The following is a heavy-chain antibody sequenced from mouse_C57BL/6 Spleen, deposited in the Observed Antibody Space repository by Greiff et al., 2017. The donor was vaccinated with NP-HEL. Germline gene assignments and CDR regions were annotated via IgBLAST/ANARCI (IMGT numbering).Heavy chain of an antibody. D-gene: IGHD1-1*02. Sequence: EVMLVESGAELVRPGASVKLSCTASGFNIKDDYMHWVKQRPEQGLEWIGWIDPENGDTEYASKFQGKATITADTSSNTAYLQLSSLTSEDTAVYYCTTGGGNIDYWGQGTTLTVSS. CDR1: GFNIKDDY. V-gene: IGHV14-4*01. CDR2: IDPENGDT. J-gene: IGHJ2*01. CDR3: TTGGGNIDY.